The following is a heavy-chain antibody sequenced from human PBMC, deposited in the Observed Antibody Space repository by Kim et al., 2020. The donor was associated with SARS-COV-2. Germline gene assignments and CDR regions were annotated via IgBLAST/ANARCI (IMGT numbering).Heavy chain of an antibody. J-gene: IGHJ4*02. CDR3: ARTLIAAADYYFDY. D-gene: IGHD6-13*01. Sequence: SETLSLTCTVSGGSISSYYWSWIRQPAGKGLEWIGRIYTSGSTNYNPSLKSRVTMSVDTSKNQFSLKLSSVTAADTAVYYCARTLIAAADYYFDYWGQGTLVTVSS. CDR2: IYTSGST. CDR1: GGSISSYY. V-gene: IGHV4-4*07.